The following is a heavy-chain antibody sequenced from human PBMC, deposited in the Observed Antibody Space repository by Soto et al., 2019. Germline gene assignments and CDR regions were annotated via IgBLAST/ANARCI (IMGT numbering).Heavy chain of an antibody. CDR2: IYPGDSDT. V-gene: IGHV5-51*01. D-gene: IGHD2-15*01. Sequence: PGESLKISCKGSGYRFTTYWIGWVRQMPGKGLEWMGIIYPGDSDTRYSPSFQGQVIISVDKSISTAYLQWSSLKASDTAMYYCARLPGYCSGDSCYSFNWFGPWGQGTLVTVSS. CDR1: GYRFTTYW. CDR3: ARLPGYCSGDSCYSFNWFGP. J-gene: IGHJ5*02.